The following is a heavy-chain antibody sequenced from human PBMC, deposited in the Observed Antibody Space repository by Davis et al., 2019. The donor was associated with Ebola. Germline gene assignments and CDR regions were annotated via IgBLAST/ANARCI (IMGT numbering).Heavy chain of an antibody. J-gene: IGHJ4*02. D-gene: IGHD3-16*01. V-gene: IGHV6-1*01. CDR1: GDSVSSKSAA. CDR2: TYSSSKWYT. Sequence: PSETLSLTCAISGDSVSSKSAAWNWIRQSPSRGLEWLGRTYSSSKWYTDYATSVNSRITINPDPSKNQFSLHLNSVTPEDPAVYYCARVSWGLSKAFDNWGQGTLVTVSS. CDR3: ARVSWGLSKAFDN.